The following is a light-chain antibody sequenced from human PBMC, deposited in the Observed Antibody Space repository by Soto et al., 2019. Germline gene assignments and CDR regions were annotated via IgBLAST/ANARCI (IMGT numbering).Light chain of an antibody. CDR2: GAS. Sequence: GMTHSPAALSVSPGERATLSCRASQSVSSKLAWYQQKPGQAPRLLIYGASTRDTGIPARFSGSGSGTEFTLTISSLQSEDFAVYYCQQCYNWPITFGQGTIVEIK. CDR1: QSVSSK. V-gene: IGKV3-15*01. J-gene: IGKJ5*01. CDR3: QQCYNWPIT.